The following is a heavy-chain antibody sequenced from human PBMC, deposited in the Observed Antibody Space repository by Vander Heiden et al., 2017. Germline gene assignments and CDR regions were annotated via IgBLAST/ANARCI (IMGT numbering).Heavy chain of an antibody. CDR1: GFTFTNYA. CDR3: ARAPTGYYFDY. D-gene: IGHD4-17*01. CDR2: LSNSANSA. V-gene: IGHV3-23*01. Sequence: EVQLLESGGGLLQPGGSLRLSCAASGFTFTNYAMSWVRQAPGKGLGWVSTLSNSANSAYYADSVKGRFTISRDNSKNTLYLQMSSLRVDDTAKYYCARAPTGYYFDYWGQGTLVTVSS. J-gene: IGHJ4*02.